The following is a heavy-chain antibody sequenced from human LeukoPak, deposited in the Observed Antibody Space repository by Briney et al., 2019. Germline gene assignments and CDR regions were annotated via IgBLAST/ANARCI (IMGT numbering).Heavy chain of an antibody. D-gene: IGHD3-10*01. CDR2: INHSGST. CDR3: ARGRTLNYYGSGSYLYYYYGMDV. J-gene: IGHJ6*04. CDR1: GGSFSGYY. V-gene: IGHV4-34*01. Sequence: SETLSLTCAVYGGSFSGYYWSWIRQPPGKGLEWIGEINHSGSTNCNPSLKSRVTISVDTSKNQFSLKLSSVTAADTAVYYCARGRTLNYYGSGSYLYYYYGMDVWGKGTTVTVSS.